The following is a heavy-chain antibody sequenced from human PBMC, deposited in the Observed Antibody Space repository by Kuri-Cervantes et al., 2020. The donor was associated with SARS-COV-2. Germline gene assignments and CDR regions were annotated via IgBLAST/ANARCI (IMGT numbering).Heavy chain of an antibody. CDR2: IYWDDDK. J-gene: IGHJ4*02. V-gene: IGHV2-5*05. CDR1: GFSLSTSGVG. D-gene: IGHD3-3*01. Sequence: SGPTLVKPTQTLTLTCTFSGFSLSTSGVGVGWIRQPPGKALEWLALIYWDDDKRYGPSLKSRLTITKDTSKSQVVLTMTNMDPVDTATYYCARQTKSIFGVVIDYWGQGTLVTVSS. CDR3: ARQTKSIFGVVIDY.